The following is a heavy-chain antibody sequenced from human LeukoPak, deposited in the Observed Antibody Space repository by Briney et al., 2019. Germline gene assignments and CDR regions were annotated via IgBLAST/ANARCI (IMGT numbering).Heavy chain of an antibody. V-gene: IGHV1-46*01. CDR2: IFPSGGKT. CDR3: TRAFDP. CDR1: GYKFTDYY. J-gene: IGHJ5*02. Sequence: VASVKVSCKASGYKFTDYYIYWVRQAPGQGLEWMGAIFPSGGKTHYSQKFQGRLTLTRDTSTNTVYMELTGLRSDDTALYFCTRAFDPWGQGTLVTVSS.